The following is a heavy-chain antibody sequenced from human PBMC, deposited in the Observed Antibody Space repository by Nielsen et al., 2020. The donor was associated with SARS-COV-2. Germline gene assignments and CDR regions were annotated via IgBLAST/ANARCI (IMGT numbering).Heavy chain of an antibody. CDR2: IIPIFGTA. D-gene: IGHD4-17*01. V-gene: IGHV1-69*06. Sequence: SVKVSCKASGGTFSSYAISWVRQAPGQGLEWMGGIIPIFGTANYAQKFQGRVTITADKSTSTAYMELSSLRSEDTAVYYCARVGVHDYGHYYGMDVWGQGTTVTVSS. CDR1: GGTFSSYA. CDR3: ARVGVHDYGHYYGMDV. J-gene: IGHJ6*02.